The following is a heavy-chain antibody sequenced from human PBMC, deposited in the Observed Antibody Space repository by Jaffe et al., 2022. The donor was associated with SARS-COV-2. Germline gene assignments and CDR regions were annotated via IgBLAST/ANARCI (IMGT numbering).Heavy chain of an antibody. D-gene: IGHD6-19*01. CDR1: GFRFSTYD. CDR3: ARDSSGWGLDF. V-gene: IGHV3-13*01. J-gene: IGHJ4*02. CDR2: IGTAGNT. Sequence: EVQLVESGGGMVQPGGSLRLSCAASGFRFSTYDIHWVRLVPGKGLEWVSLIGTAGNTHYPGSVKGRFTISRENAENSVYLQMNSLREGDTGVYYCARDSSGWGLDFWGQGTLVTVSS.